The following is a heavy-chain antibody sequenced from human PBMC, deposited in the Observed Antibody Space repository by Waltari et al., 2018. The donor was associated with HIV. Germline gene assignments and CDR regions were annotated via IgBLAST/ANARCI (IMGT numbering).Heavy chain of an antibody. CDR2: IRRASNEK. J-gene: IGHJ4*01. V-gene: IGHV3-21*04. CDR1: GVELRHSS. D-gene: IGHD3-10*01. CDR3: VRDDPGYGPIDY. Sequence: VYLVESGGGVVKTGGSIRLTCEASGVELRHSSFNWVRQSPARGLEWVASIRRASNEKHYVDSVRGRFVISRDDSESSVYLQMDSLREEDTATYFCVRDDPGYGPIDYWGQGTLVTV.